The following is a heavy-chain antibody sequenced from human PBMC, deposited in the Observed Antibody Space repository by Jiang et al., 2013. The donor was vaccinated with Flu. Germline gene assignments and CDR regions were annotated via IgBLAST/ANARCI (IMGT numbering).Heavy chain of an antibody. J-gene: IGHJ4*02. CDR3: ARDGGGRAFDY. Sequence: RLSCAASGFTFSSYGMHWVRQAPGKGLEWVAVIWYDGSNKYYADSVKGRFTISRDNSKNTLYLQMNSLRAEDTAVYYCARDGGGRAFDYWGQGTLVTVSS. CDR1: GFTFSSYG. V-gene: IGHV3-33*01. D-gene: IGHD3-10*01. CDR2: IWYDGSNK.